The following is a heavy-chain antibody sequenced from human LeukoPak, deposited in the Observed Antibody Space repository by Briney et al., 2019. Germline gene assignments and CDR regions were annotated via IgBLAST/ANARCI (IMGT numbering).Heavy chain of an antibody. J-gene: IGHJ6*03. D-gene: IGHD6-13*01. Sequence: PGGSLRLSCAASGFTFSSYAMSWVRQAPGKGLEWVSAISSSGGSTYYADSVKGRFTISRDNSKNTLYLHMNSLRAEDTGVYYCARFVPQQHYYYSYSCLDVWGKGTTVTVSS. V-gene: IGHV3-23*01. CDR2: ISSSGGST. CDR1: GFTFSSYA. CDR3: ARFVPQQHYYYSYSCLDV.